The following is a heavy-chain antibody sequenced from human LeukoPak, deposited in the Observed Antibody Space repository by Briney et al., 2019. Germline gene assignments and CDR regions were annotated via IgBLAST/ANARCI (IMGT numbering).Heavy chain of an antibody. CDR2: INHSGST. V-gene: IGHV4-34*01. Sequence: SETLSLTCAVYGGSFSGYYWSWIHQPPGKGLEWIGEINHSGSTNYNPSLKSRVTISVDTSKNQFSLKLSSVTAADTAVYYCARARVRGVIITHYYYGMDVWGKGTTVTVSS. D-gene: IGHD3-10*01. J-gene: IGHJ6*04. CDR1: GGSFSGYY. CDR3: ARARVRGVIITHYYYGMDV.